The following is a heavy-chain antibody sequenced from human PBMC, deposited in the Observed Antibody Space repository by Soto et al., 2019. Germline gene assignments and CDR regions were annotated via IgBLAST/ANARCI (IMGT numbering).Heavy chain of an antibody. CDR1: GFTFNTYG. V-gene: IGHV3-33*01. D-gene: IGHD3-3*01. CDR2: IWYDGSNK. CDR3: ARDGTSHDFWCGYLSH. Sequence: QVLLVESGGGVVQPGRSLRLSCAASGFTFNTYGMHWVRQAPGKGLEWVALIWYDGSNKYYADSVKGRFTISRDNSKNTLYLQMDSLRAEDTAVYFCARDGTSHDFWCGYLSHRCQGTLVTVSS. J-gene: IGHJ1*01.